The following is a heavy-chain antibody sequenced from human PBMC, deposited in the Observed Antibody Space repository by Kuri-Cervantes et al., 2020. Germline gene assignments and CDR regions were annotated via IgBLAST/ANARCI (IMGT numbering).Heavy chain of an antibody. Sequence: SETLSLTCTVSGGSISSSSYYWGWIRQPPGKGLEWIGSIYYSGSTYYNPSLKSRVTISVDTSKNQFSLKLSSVTAADTAVYYCARRDFWSGYSDWFDPWGRGTLVTVSS. D-gene: IGHD3-3*01. J-gene: IGHJ5*02. CDR3: ARRDFWSGYSDWFDP. V-gene: IGHV4-39*01. CDR2: IYYSGST. CDR1: GGSISSSSYY.